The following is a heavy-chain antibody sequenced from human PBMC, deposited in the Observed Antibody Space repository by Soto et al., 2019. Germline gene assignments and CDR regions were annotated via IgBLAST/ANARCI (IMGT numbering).Heavy chain of an antibody. CDR1: KFSFSIYA. CDR2: INADGGST. CDR3: AKISPGGDRFDM. J-gene: IGHJ3*02. D-gene: IGHD3-16*01. V-gene: IGHV3-23*01. Sequence: GGSLRLSCAASKFSFSIYAMSWVRQPPGKGLEWVSGINADGGSTYYRDSVKGRFIISRDNSKNTLYLQMNSLRGEDTALYYCAKISPGGDRFDMWGQGTMVTVSS.